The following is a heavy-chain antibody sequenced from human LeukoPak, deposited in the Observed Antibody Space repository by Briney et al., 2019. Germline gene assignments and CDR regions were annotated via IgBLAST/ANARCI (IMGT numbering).Heavy chain of an antibody. CDR2: MNPNSGNT. Sequence: ASMKVSCKASGYTFTSYYMHWVRQDPGQGLEWMGWMNPNSGNTGYAQKFQGRVTMTRNTSISTAYMELSSLRSEDTAVYYCARGISRRAPWSYWGQGTLVTVSS. D-gene: IGHD2-8*01. CDR3: ARGISRRAPWSY. V-gene: IGHV1-8*02. J-gene: IGHJ4*02. CDR1: GYTFTSYY.